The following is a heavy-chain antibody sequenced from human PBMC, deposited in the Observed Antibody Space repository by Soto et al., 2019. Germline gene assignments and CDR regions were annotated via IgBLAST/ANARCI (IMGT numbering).Heavy chain of an antibody. Sequence: SETLSLTFTVTGGSIRTYYGSWVRQPPGKGLTWIGHIYYTGNTNDNASLKSRVTIPGDRSTNLLSPLLRSVRAGVSAGVYGSTAQSFDFHNLFDPWGQGTLVTLS. CDR1: GGSIRTYY. V-gene: IGHV4-59*13. CDR2: IYYTGNT. J-gene: IGHJ5*02. CDR3: STAQSFDFHNLFDP.